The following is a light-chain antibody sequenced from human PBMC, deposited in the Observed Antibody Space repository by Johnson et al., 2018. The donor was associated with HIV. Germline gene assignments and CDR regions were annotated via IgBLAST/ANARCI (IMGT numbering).Light chain of an antibody. J-gene: IGLJ1*01. CDR2: ENN. CDR3: GTWDSSLSAGV. V-gene: IGLV1-51*02. Sequence: QSVLTQPPSVSAAPGQKVTISCSGSSSNIGNNYVSWYQQLPGTAPKLLIYENNTRPSGIPYRFSGSKSGPSATLGLTGLSTGDAADYYCGTWDSSLSAGVFGTGTKVTVL. CDR1: SSNIGNNY.